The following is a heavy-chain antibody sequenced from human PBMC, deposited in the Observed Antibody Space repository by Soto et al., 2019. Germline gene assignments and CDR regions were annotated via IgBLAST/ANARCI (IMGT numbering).Heavy chain of an antibody. CDR1: GFSLSTSGMR. J-gene: IGHJ4*02. D-gene: IGHD2-15*01. CDR3: ARIFRGGHFDY. CDR2: IDWDDDK. Sequence: SGPTLVNPTQTLTLTCSFSGFSLSTSGMRVSWIRQPPGKALEWLARIDWDDDKFYSTSLKTRLTIPKDTSKNQVVLTMTNMDPVDTATYYCARIFRGGHFDYWGQGTLVTVSS. V-gene: IGHV2-70*04.